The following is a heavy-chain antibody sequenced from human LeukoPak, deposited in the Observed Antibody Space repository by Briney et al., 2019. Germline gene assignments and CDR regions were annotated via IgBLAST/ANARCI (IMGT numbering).Heavy chain of an antibody. Sequence: GASVKVSCKVSGYTLTELPMHWVRQAPGKGLEWMGGFDPEDGETIYAQKYQGRVTMTEDTSTDTAYMELSSLRSEDTAGYYCATAHYDILTGYWQANWFDPWGQGTLVTVSS. D-gene: IGHD3-9*01. J-gene: IGHJ5*02. CDR3: ATAHYDILTGYWQANWFDP. CDR2: FDPEDGET. CDR1: GYTLTELP. V-gene: IGHV1-24*01.